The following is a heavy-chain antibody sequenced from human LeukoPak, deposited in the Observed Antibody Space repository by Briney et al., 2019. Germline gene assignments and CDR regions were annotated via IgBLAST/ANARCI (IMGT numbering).Heavy chain of an antibody. CDR3: ARTKYDHYDYFDY. J-gene: IGHJ4*02. CDR2: ISWDGGST. CDR1: GVTFDDYA. D-gene: IGHD2-2*01. Sequence: GGSLRLSCAASGVTFDDYAMHWVRQAPGKGLEWVSLISWDGGSTYYADSVKGRFTISRDNSKNSLYLQMNSLRAEDTALYYCARTKYDHYDYFDYWGQGTLVTVSS. V-gene: IGHV3-43D*04.